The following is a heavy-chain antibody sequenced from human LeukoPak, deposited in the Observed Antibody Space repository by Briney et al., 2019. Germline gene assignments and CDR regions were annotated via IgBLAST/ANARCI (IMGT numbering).Heavy chain of an antibody. Sequence: PSETLSLTCAVSGGSIGSRNWWGWVRPPPGKGLEWIGEISRTGNIDFDPSVRGRATISLDKSKTQFSLRLTSLTSADTAVYFCTRGQGAADFWGQGILVIVSS. J-gene: IGHJ1*01. D-gene: IGHD6-13*01. CDR1: GGSIGSRNW. CDR2: ISRTGNI. V-gene: IGHV4-4*02. CDR3: TRGQGAADF.